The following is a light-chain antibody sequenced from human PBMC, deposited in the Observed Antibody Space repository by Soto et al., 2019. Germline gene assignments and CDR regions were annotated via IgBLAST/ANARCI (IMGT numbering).Light chain of an antibody. CDR1: SSNIGGKS. CDR3: GSWDSSLSAYV. Sequence: QSVMTQPPSVSAAPGQRVTISCSGSSSNIGGKSVSWYQQLPGTAPKLLIYDDDKRPSGIPDRFSGSKSGTSATLGITGFQTGDEADHYCGSWDSSLSAYVFGTGTKVTVL. CDR2: DDD. J-gene: IGLJ1*01. V-gene: IGLV1-51*01.